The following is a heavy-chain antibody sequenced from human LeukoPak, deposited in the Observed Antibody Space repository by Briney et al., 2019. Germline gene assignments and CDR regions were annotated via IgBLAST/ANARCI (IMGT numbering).Heavy chain of an antibody. V-gene: IGHV4-61*02. Sequence: PSQTLSLTCTVSGGSISSGSYYWSWIRQPAGKGLEWIGRIYTSGSTNYNPSLKSRVTISVDTSKNQFSLKLSSVTAADTAVYYCARHSSSWYYWGQGTLVTVSS. CDR2: IYTSGST. CDR3: ARHSSSWYY. J-gene: IGHJ4*02. CDR1: GGSISSGSYY. D-gene: IGHD6-13*01.